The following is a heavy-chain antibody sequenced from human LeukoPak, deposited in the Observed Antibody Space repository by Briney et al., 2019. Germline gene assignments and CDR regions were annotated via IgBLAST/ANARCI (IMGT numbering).Heavy chain of an antibody. Sequence: GASVKVSCKASGYAFTSYYMHWVRQAPGQGLGWMGIINPSGGSTSYAQKFQGRVSMTRDTSTSTVYMELSSLRSEDTAVYYCARGGNYYGSGSYLPDDYWGQGTLVTVSS. CDR2: INPSGGST. V-gene: IGHV1-46*01. J-gene: IGHJ4*02. CDR3: ARGGNYYGSGSYLPDDY. D-gene: IGHD3-10*01. CDR1: GYAFTSYY.